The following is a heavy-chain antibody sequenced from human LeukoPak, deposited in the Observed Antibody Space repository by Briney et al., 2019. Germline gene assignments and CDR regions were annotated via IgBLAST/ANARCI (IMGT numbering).Heavy chain of an antibody. CDR3: ARGDSSSWSFKI. CDR2: IYYSGTA. Sequence: KTSETLSLTCTVSGGSLSNSDHYWSWIRQPPGKGLEWIAYIYYSGTAYYNPSLKSRVSISVDTSKNQFSLKLSSVTAADTAVYYCARGDSSSWSFKIWGQGTLVTVSS. D-gene: IGHD6-13*01. CDR1: GGSLSNSDHY. V-gene: IGHV4-30-4*01. J-gene: IGHJ4*02.